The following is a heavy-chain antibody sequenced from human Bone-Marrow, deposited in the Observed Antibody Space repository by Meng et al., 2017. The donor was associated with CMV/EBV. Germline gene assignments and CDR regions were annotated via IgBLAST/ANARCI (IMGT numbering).Heavy chain of an antibody. D-gene: IGHD6-19*01. Sequence: KVSCKGSGYSFTSYWIGWVRQMPGKGLEWMGIIYPGDSDTRYSPSFQGQVTISADKSISTAYLQWSSLKASDTAMYYCARQWRIAVAENFDYWGQGTLVTVSS. CDR2: IYPGDSDT. CDR1: GYSFTSYW. CDR3: ARQWRIAVAENFDY. V-gene: IGHV5-51*01. J-gene: IGHJ4*02.